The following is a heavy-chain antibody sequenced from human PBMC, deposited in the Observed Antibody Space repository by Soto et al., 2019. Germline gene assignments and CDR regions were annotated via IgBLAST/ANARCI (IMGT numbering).Heavy chain of an antibody. V-gene: IGHV4-34*01. Sequence: QVQLQPWGAGLLKPSETLSLTCAVYGGFVSSGSYYWSWNRQPPGKGLEWIGEMSHSGGTHFNPSLKMRVTISVETSKNQFSLKMRSVTAADPALYYCARVERGTATTVVDAFDIWGPGTMVTVSS. CDR1: GGFVSSGSYY. J-gene: IGHJ3*02. CDR2: MSHSGGT. CDR3: ARVERGTATTVVDAFDI. D-gene: IGHD2-21*02.